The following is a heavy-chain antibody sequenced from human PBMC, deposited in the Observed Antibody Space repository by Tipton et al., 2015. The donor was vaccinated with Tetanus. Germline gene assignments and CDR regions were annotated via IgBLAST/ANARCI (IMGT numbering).Heavy chain of an antibody. CDR1: GYTFTGYY. CDR3: ARDRGDYIYYGMDV. Sequence: QLVQSGAEVKKPGASVKVSCKASGYTFTGYYIYWVRQAPGQGLEWMGWIDPNSGGTVYAQKFQGRVTMTSDTSISTADMELRSLRSDDTAVYYCARDRGDYIYYGMDVWGPGTTVTVS. J-gene: IGHJ6*02. V-gene: IGHV1-2*02. D-gene: IGHD3-22*01. CDR2: IDPNSGGT.